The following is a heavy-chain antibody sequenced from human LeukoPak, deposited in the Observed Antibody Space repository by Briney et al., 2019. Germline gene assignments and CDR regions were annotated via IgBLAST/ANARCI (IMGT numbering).Heavy chain of an antibody. D-gene: IGHD5-24*01. CDR2: INPSGGST. J-gene: IGHJ4*02. V-gene: IGHV1-46*01. Sequence: ASVKVSCKASGYTFTSYYMHWVRQAPGQGLEWMGIINPSGGSTSYAQEFQGRVTMTRDTSTSTVYMELSSLRSEDTAVYYCARDRVEMATIGGVDYWGQGTLVTVSS. CDR1: GYTFTSYY. CDR3: ARDRVEMATIGGVDY.